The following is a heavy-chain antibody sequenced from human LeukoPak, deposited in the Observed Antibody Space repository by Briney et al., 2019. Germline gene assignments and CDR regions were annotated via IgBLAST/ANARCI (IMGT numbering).Heavy chain of an antibody. V-gene: IGHV1-18*01. Sequence: GASVRVSCKASGYTFTSYGISWVRQAPGQGLEWMGWISAYNGNTNYAQKLQGRVTMTTDTSTSTAYMELRSLRSDDTAVYYCARDPCTGGVCHNWFDPWGQGTLVTVSS. CDR2: ISAYNGNT. CDR3: ARDPCTGGVCHNWFDP. D-gene: IGHD2-8*02. CDR1: GYTFTSYG. J-gene: IGHJ5*02.